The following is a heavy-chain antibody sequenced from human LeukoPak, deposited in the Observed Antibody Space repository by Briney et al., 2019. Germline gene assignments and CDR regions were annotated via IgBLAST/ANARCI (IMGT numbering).Heavy chain of an antibody. V-gene: IGHV3-30-3*01. Sequence: PGGSLRLSCAASGFTFSSYAMHWVRQAPGKGLEWVAVISYDGSNKYYADSVKGRFTISRDNSKNTLYLQMNSLRAEDAAVYYCARDPDTVGGKNWFDPWGQGTLVTVSS. CDR1: GFTFSSYA. CDR2: ISYDGSNK. J-gene: IGHJ5*02. CDR3: ARDPDTVGGKNWFDP. D-gene: IGHD5-18*01.